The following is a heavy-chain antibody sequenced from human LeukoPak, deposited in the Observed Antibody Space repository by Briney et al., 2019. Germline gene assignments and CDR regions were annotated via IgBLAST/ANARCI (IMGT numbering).Heavy chain of an antibody. J-gene: IGHJ4*02. CDR3: ASSIAADNFDY. CDR1: GGSISSYY. Sequence: SETLSLTCTVSGGSISSYYWSWFRKPPGKGLEWIGYIYYSGSTNYNPSLNSRVTISVATSKTQFSLKLSSVTAADTAAYYCASSIAADNFDYWGQGTLVTVSS. CDR2: IYYSGST. V-gene: IGHV4-59*01. D-gene: IGHD6-13*01.